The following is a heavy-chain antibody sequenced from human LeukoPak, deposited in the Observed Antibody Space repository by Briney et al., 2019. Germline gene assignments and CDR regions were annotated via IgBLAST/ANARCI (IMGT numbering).Heavy chain of an antibody. D-gene: IGHD5-12*01. CDR3: ARVGGYGGYYYYYMDV. Sequence: GESLRLSCAVSGVTASSSYISWVRQAPGKGLEGVSVIYSGGTTHYVDSVKGRFTISRDNSKNTLYLQMNSLRAEDTAAYYCARVGGYGGYYYYYMDVWGKGTTVTVSS. J-gene: IGHJ6*03. V-gene: IGHV3-66*02. CDR1: GVTASSSY. CDR2: IYSGGTT.